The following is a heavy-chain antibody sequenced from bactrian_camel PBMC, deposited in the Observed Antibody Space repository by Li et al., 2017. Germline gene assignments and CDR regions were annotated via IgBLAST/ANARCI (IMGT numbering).Heavy chain of an antibody. CDR2: IFDRT. Sequence: HVQLVESGGGSVQAGGTLTLSCATPGLTPSGYCMGWFRQAPGKEREGVAAIFDRTYYAPSVKGRFTISKDNAKNTLYLQMNSLKPEDTAMYYCAAVRYGGSWYPLCRARSADFGYWGQGTQVTVS. D-gene: IGHD6*01. V-gene: IGHV3S55*01. CDR1: GLTPSGYC. CDR3: AAVRYGGSWYPLCRARSADFGY. J-gene: IGHJ6*01.